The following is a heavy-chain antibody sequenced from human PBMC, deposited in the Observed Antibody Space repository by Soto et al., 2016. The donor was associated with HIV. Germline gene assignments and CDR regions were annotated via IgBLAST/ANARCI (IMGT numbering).Heavy chain of an antibody. D-gene: IGHD2-8*02. CDR1: GFTFSSYG. CDR2: IWYDGSNK. Sequence: VQLVESGGGVVQPGRSLRLSCAASGFTFSSYGMHWVRQAPGKGLEWVAVIWYDGSNKYYADSVKGRFTISRDNSKNTLYLQMNSLRAEDTAVYYCARDDFYCTGGVCYNFDYWGQGTLVTVSS. V-gene: IGHV3-33*01. CDR3: ARDDFYCTGGVCYNFDY. J-gene: IGHJ4*02.